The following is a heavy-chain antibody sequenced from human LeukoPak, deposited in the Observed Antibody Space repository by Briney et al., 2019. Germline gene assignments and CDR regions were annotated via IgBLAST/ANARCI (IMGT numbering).Heavy chain of an antibody. CDR1: GGSFSGYY. CDR2: INHSGST. Sequence: SETLSLTCAVYGGSFSGYYWSWIRQPPGKGLEWIGEINHSGSTNYNPSLKSRVTISVDTSKNQFSLKLSSVTAADTAVYYCARGPPRITMIVVAMNYYYYGMDVWGQGTTVTVSS. J-gene: IGHJ6*02. D-gene: IGHD3-22*01. V-gene: IGHV4-34*01. CDR3: ARGPPRITMIVVAMNYYYYGMDV.